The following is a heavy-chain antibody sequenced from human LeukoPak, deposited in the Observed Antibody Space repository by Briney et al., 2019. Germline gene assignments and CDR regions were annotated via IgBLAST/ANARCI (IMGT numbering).Heavy chain of an antibody. J-gene: IGHJ4*02. D-gene: IGHD2/OR15-2a*01. CDR3: ARRDPTCYAFDY. Sequence: GESLKISCKGSGYPFTSYLIGWVRQMPGKGLEWMAIIYPGDSDTRYSPSFQGQVTISADKSISSASLQWSGLTASDTAMYYCARRDPTCYAFDYWGQGTLVTVSS. V-gene: IGHV5-51*01. CDR2: IYPGDSDT. CDR1: GYPFTSYL.